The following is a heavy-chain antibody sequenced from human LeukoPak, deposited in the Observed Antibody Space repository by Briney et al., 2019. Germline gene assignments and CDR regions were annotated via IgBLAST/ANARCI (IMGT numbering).Heavy chain of an antibody. V-gene: IGHV4-34*01. CDR2: INHSGST. J-gene: IGHJ6*03. CDR3: ARLMTTVTLHYYYYMDV. D-gene: IGHD4-17*01. Sequence: PSETLSLTCTVSGGSISSYYWSWIRQPPGKGLEWIGEINHSGSTNYNPSLKSRVTISVDTSKNQFSLKLSSVTAADTAVYYCARLMTTVTLHYYYYMDVWGKGTTVTISS. CDR1: GGSISSYY.